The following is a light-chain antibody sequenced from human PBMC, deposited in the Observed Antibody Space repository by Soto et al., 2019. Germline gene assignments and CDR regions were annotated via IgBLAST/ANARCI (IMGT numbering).Light chain of an antibody. J-gene: IGKJ2*01. CDR1: QSISNW. CDR2: DAS. V-gene: IGKV1-5*01. CDR3: QQYNSYGYT. Sequence: DIQMTQSPSTLSASVGDRVTITCRASQSISNWLAWYQQKPGKAPKLLIYDASSLESGVPSRFSGSGSGTEFTLTISGLQPDDFAAYYCQQYNSYGYTFGQGTKLEI.